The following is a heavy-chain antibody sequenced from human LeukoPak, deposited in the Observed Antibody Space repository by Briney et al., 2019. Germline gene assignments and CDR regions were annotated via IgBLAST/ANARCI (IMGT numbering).Heavy chain of an antibody. D-gene: IGHD4-17*01. CDR1: GDFTTAYY. CDR2: VYYTGST. V-gene: IGHV4-59*12. J-gene: IGHJ5*02. Sequence: SETLSLTCTVSGDFTTAYYWSWIRQPPGKGLEWIGYVYYTGSTTYNPSLKSRVTMSVDTSKSQFSLNLMSVTAADTAVYYCTRDTGTTGEVKFDPWGQGTLVTVSS. CDR3: TRDTGTTGEVKFDP.